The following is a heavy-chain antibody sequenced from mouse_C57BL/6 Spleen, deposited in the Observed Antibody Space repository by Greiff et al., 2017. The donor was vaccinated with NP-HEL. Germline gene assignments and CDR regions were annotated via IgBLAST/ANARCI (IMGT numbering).Heavy chain of an antibody. CDR2: ISSGSSTI. CDR3: ARSADYGYEGWYFDV. Sequence: DVMLVESGGGLVKPGGSLKLSCAASGFTFSDYGMHWVRQAPETGLEWVAYISSGSSTIYYADTVKGRFTISRDNAKNTLFLQMTSLRSEDTAMYYCARSADYGYEGWYFDVWGTGTTVTVSS. CDR1: GFTFSDYG. V-gene: IGHV5-17*01. J-gene: IGHJ1*03. D-gene: IGHD2-2*01.